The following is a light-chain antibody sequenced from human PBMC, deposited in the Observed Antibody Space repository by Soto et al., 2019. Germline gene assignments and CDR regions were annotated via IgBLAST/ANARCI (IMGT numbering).Light chain of an antibody. CDR2: AAS. CDR3: QRLNTYPRK. Sequence: DIQMTQSPSSLSASVGDRVTITCRASQSIRTYLNWYQQKPGKPPKFLIYAASTLQSGVPSRFSGSGSGKEFTLTISSVQPDDFVTYYCQRLNTYPRKFGKGTKVDI. J-gene: IGKJ1*01. CDR1: QSIRTY. V-gene: IGKV1-9*01.